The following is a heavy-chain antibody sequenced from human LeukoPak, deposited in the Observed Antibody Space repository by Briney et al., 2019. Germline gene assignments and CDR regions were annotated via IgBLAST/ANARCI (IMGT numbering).Heavy chain of an antibody. Sequence: GASVKVSCKASRGTFSSYAIIWVRQAPGKGLEWMGGIIPIFGTANYAQKFQGRVTITTDESTSTAYMELSSLRSEDTAVYYCARDALYYGSGSFGDYWGQGTLVTVSS. V-gene: IGHV1-69*05. CDR2: IIPIFGTA. CDR3: ARDALYYGSGSFGDY. CDR1: RGTFSSYA. D-gene: IGHD3-10*01. J-gene: IGHJ4*02.